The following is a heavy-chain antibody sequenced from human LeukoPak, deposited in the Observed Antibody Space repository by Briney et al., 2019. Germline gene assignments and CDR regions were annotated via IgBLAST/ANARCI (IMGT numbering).Heavy chain of an antibody. CDR2: IIPIFGTA. V-gene: IGHV1-69*05. D-gene: IGHD6-6*01. J-gene: IGHJ4*02. CDR1: GGTFSSYA. CDR3: ARLRKEYSSSSSFDY. Sequence: SVKVSCKASGGTFSSYAISWVRQAPGQGLEWMGGIIPIFGTANYAQKFQGRVTITTDESTSTAYMELSNLRSEDTAVYYCARLRKEYSSSSSFDYWGQGTLVTVSS.